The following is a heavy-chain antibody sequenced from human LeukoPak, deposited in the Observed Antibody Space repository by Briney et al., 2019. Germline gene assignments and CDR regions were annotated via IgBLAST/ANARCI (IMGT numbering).Heavy chain of an antibody. CDR1: GLTLSNVW. CDR3: TTVPEGVVNFY. J-gene: IGHJ4*02. Sequence: PGGSLTLSCAVSGLTLSNVWMNWVRQAPGKGLGWVGRIKSKTAGGTTDYAAPVKGRFTISRDDSKNTLYLQMNSLKTEDTAVYYCTTVPEGVVNFYWGQGTLVTVSS. V-gene: IGHV3-15*07. D-gene: IGHD3-3*01. CDR2: IKSKTAGGTT.